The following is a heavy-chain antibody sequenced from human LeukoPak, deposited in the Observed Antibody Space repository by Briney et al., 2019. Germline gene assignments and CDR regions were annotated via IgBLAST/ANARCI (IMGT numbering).Heavy chain of an antibody. CDR3: ARETSQKGAHYMDV. CDR2: IYYSGYT. CDR1: GGSISSYY. V-gene: IGHV4-59*01. D-gene: IGHD3-16*01. Sequence: SETLSLTCTVSGGSISSYYWSWIRQPPGKGLKWIGNIYYSGYTTYSPSLRSRVIISVDTSKNQFSLKLSSVTAADTAVYYCARETSQKGAHYMDVWGKGTTITISS. J-gene: IGHJ6*03.